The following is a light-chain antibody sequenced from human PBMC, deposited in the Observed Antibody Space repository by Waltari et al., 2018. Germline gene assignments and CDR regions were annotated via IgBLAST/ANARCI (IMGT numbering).Light chain of an antibody. Sequence: QSALTQPLSVSGSPGQSVTISCTGTGSDIGAYNYVSWYQQHPDKAPKLVIYDVTGRPSGVPEGFSGSKSGNTAPLTMSGGQAEDEAHYYCCSYVGAYSWVFGGGTDLTVV. CDR3: CSYVGAYSWV. V-gene: IGLV2-11*01. CDR2: DVT. J-gene: IGLJ3*02. CDR1: GSDIGAYNY.